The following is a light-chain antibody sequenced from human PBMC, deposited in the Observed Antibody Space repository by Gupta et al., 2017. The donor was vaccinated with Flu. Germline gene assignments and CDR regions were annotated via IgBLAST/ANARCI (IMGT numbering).Light chain of an antibody. Sequence: QSVLTQPPSVSAAPGPKVTISCSGSSSNIGNNYVSWYQQLPGTAPKLLIYENNKRPSGIPDRFSGSKSGTSATLGITGLQTGDEADYYCGTWDSSLSAVYVFGTGTKVTVL. V-gene: IGLV1-51*02. J-gene: IGLJ1*01. CDR1: SSNIGNNY. CDR3: GTWDSSLSAVYV. CDR2: ENN.